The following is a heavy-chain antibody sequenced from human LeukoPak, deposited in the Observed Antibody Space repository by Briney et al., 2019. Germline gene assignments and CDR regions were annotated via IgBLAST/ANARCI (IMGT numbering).Heavy chain of an antibody. CDR3: ARVFIAGTYNWFDP. CDR1: GYTCSSFG. D-gene: IGHD6-13*01. CDR2: ISAYNGNT. Sequence: GASGKLCCKASGYTCSSFGISWVRQAPGQGLDWFGWISAYNGNTNYAQKLQGRVTMTTDTSTSTAYMELRSLRSDDTAVYYCARVFIAGTYNWFDPWGQGTLVTVSS. V-gene: IGHV1-18*01. J-gene: IGHJ5*02.